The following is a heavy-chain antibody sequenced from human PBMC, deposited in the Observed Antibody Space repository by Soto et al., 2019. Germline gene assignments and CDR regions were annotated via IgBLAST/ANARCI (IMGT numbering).Heavy chain of an antibody. Sequence: SETLSLTCTVSGGSISSYYWSWIRQPPGKGLEWIGYIYYSGSTNYNPSLKSRVTISVDTSRNQFSLKLSSVTAADTAVYYCARVGSESYYYYYMAVWGKGTTVTVSS. CDR2: IYYSGST. CDR1: GGSISSYY. D-gene: IGHD1-26*01. V-gene: IGHV4-59*01. CDR3: ARVGSESYYYYYMAV. J-gene: IGHJ6*03.